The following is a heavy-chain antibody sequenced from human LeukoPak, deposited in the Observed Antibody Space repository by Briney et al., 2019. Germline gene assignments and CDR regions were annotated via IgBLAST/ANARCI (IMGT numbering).Heavy chain of an antibody. Sequence: PGGSLRLSCAASGFTFSSYAMSWVRQAPGKGLEWVSVISLSGGSTYYADSVKGRFTISRDNSQNTLYMQMNSLRAEDTAVYYCAKDKNGIPGGRLYYFDYWGQGTLVTVSS. CDR1: GFTFSSYA. J-gene: IGHJ4*02. CDR2: ISLSGGST. CDR3: AKDKNGIPGGRLYYFDY. D-gene: IGHD3-16*01. V-gene: IGHV3-23*01.